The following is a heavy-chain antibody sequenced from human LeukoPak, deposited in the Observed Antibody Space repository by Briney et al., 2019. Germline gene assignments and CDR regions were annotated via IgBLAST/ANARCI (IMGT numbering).Heavy chain of an antibody. V-gene: IGHV4-61*05. CDR2: IYYSGST. CDR1: GGSISSSSYY. Sequence: SETLSLTCTVSGGSISSSSYYWGWIRQPPGKGLEWIGYIYYSGSTNYNPSLKSRVTISVDTSKNQFSLKLSSVTAADTAVYYCARVDYGDVLNYWGQGTLVTVSS. CDR3: ARVDYGDVLNY. J-gene: IGHJ4*02. D-gene: IGHD4-17*01.